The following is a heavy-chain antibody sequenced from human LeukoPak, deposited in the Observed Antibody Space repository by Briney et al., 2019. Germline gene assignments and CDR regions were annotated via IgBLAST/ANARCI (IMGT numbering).Heavy chain of an antibody. CDR3: TRDSSSSSIDY. CDR1: GYTFTSYG. V-gene: IGHV1-18*01. D-gene: IGHD6-6*01. J-gene: IGHJ4*02. Sequence: GASVTVSCKPSGYTFTSYGISWVRQAPGQGLEWMGWISAYNGNTNYAQKLQGRVTMTTDTYTSTDYMEMRSLRSDDTAVYYCTRDSSSSSIDYWGQGTLVTVSS. CDR2: ISAYNGNT.